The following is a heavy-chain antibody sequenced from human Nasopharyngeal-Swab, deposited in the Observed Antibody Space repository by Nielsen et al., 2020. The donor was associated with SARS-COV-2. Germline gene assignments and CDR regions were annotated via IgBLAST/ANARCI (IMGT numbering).Heavy chain of an antibody. Sequence: GESLKISCAASGFTFSSYWMSWVRQASGKGLEWVANIKQDGSEKYYVDSVKGRFTISRDNAKNSLYLQMNSLRAEDTAVYYCARDQYSYGYYYYYYMDVWGKGTTVTVSS. J-gene: IGHJ6*03. CDR2: IKQDGSEK. D-gene: IGHD5-18*01. V-gene: IGHV3-7*01. CDR3: ARDQYSYGYYYYYYMDV. CDR1: GFTFSSYW.